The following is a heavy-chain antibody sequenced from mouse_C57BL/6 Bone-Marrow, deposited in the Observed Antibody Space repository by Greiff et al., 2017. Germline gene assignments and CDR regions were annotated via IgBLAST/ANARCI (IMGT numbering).Heavy chain of an antibody. CDR2: IYPRSGNT. CDR3: ARYYYGSPWYFDV. V-gene: IGHV1-81*01. D-gene: IGHD1-1*01. Sequence: QVQLKESGAELARPGASVKLSCKASGYTFTSYGISWVKQRTGQGLEWIGEIYPRSGNTYYNEKFKGKDTLTADKSSSTAYMELRSLTSEDSAVYFCARYYYGSPWYFDVWGTGTTVTVSS. CDR1: GYTFTSYG. J-gene: IGHJ1*03.